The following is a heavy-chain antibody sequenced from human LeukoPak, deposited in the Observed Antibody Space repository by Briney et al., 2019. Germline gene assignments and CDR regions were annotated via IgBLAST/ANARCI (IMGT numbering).Heavy chain of an antibody. D-gene: IGHD3/OR15-3a*01. V-gene: IGHV4-30-2*01. CDR2: IYHSGST. J-gene: IGHJ4*02. CDR3: ARAKLDYTSLGN. Sequence: SETLSLTCTVSGGSISSGGYYWSWIRQPPGKGLEWIGYIYHSGSTYYNPSLKSRVTISVDRSKNQFSLKLSSVTAADTAVYYCARAKLDYTSLGNWGQGTLVTVSS. CDR1: GGSISSGGYY.